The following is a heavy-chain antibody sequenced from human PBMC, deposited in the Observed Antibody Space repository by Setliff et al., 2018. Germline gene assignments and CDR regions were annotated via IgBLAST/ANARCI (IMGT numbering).Heavy chain of an antibody. D-gene: IGHD5-18*01. CDR3: ARNTHLPNGVDS. J-gene: IGHJ4*02. V-gene: IGHV3-48*04. Sequence: GGSLRLSCAASGFNFMNYGMNWVRQTPGKGLEWISYISSLGGSLIYYADSVRGRFTVSRDNANAALYLQMTSLRAEDTAVYYCARNTHLPNGVDSRGRGILVTVSS. CDR1: GFNFMNYG. CDR2: ISSLGGSLI.